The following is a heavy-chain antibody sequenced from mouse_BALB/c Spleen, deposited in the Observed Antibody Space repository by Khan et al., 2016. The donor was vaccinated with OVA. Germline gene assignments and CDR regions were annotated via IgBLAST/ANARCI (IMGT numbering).Heavy chain of an antibody. J-gene: IGHJ2*01. Sequence: VKLEESGPGLVAPSQSLSITCTVSGFSLTSHGVHWVRQPPGKGLEWLGVIWAGGSTNYNSALMSRLSISKDSSKSQVFLKMNSLQTDDTAIYYCARNREPDYFDYWGQGTTLTVSS. CDR1: GFSLTSHG. CDR3: ARNREPDYFDY. V-gene: IGHV2-9*02. CDR2: IWAGGST.